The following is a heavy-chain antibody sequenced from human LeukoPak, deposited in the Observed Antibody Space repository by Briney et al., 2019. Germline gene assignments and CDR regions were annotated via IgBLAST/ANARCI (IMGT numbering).Heavy chain of an antibody. CDR1: GFTFSSYA. Sequence: PGGSLRLSCAASGFTFSSYAMSWVRQAPGKGLEWVSAISGSGGNTYYADSVKGRFTISRDNSKNTLYLQMNSLRAEDTAVYYCARNGASSWYLDYWGQGTLVTVSS. J-gene: IGHJ4*02. V-gene: IGHV3-23*01. CDR2: ISGSGGNT. D-gene: IGHD6-13*01. CDR3: ARNGASSWYLDY.